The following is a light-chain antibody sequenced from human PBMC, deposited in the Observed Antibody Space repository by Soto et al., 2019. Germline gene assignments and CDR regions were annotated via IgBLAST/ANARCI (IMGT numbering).Light chain of an antibody. CDR1: SSDVGGYNY. Sequence: QPALTLPASVSGSPGQSITISCTGTSSDVGGYNYVSWYQQHPGKAPKLMIYDVSNRPSGVSNRFSGSKSGNTASLTISGLQAEDEADYYCSSYSSSSTLVFGGGTKLTVL. CDR2: DVS. J-gene: IGLJ2*01. V-gene: IGLV2-14*01. CDR3: SSYSSSSTLV.